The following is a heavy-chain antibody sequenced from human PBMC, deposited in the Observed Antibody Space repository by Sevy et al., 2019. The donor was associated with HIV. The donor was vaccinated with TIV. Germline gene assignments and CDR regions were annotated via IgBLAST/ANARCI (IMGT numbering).Heavy chain of an antibody. Sequence: SETLSLTCTVSGGSITSLNWNWIRQPPGKGLEWIANIYYNGHINYNPSLKGPVTLSLDTSKNQFSLSLSSVTAADTAMYYCAGENAWGRGYSWGQGTLVTVSS. CDR2: IYYNGHI. J-gene: IGHJ4*02. V-gene: IGHV4-59*08. CDR1: GGSITSLN. D-gene: IGHD1-26*01. CDR3: AGENAWGRGYS.